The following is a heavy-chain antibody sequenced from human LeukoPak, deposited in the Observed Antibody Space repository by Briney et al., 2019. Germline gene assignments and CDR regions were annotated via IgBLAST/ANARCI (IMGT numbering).Heavy chain of an antibody. V-gene: IGHV4-59*01. D-gene: IGHD5-24*01. CDR1: GGSISSYY. CDR2: IYCSGST. J-gene: IGHJ4*02. Sequence: PSETLSLTCTVSGGSISSYYWSWIRQPPGKGLEWIGYIYCSGSTNYNPSLKSRVTISVDTSKNQFSLKLSSVTAADTAVYYCARWGRWLQEAPDYWGQGTLVTVSS. CDR3: ARWGRWLQEAPDY.